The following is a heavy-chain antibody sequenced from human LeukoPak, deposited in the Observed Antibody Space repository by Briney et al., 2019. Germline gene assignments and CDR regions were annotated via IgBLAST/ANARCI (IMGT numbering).Heavy chain of an antibody. CDR3: ATIYGDFSDFDS. CDR2: VTHDGRI. J-gene: IGHJ4*02. D-gene: IGHD4-17*01. V-gene: IGHV4-34*01. Sequence: SETLSLTCAVYGGSFSGSYWNWIGQPPGTGLQWDGEVTHDGRINYNPSLRGRVTISVDTSMNQFSLRLTSVTAADTAVYYCATIYGDFSDFDSWAQGTLVTVSS. CDR1: GGSFSGSY.